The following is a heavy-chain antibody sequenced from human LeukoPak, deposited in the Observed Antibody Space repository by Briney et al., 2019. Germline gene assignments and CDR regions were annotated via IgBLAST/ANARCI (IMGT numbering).Heavy chain of an antibody. V-gene: IGHV1-69*13. CDR3: ARVKIAAAGFHP. J-gene: IGHJ5*02. D-gene: IGHD6-13*01. CDR1: GGTFSSYA. Sequence: GASVKVSCKASGGTFSSYAISWVRQAPGQGLEWRGGIIPIFGTAYYAQKFQGRVTITADESTSTAYMEVSSLRSEDTAVYYCARVKIAAAGFHPWGQGTLVTVSS. CDR2: IIPIFGTA.